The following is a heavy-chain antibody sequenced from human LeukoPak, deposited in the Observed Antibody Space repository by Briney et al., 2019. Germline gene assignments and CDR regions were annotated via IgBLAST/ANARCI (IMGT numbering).Heavy chain of an antibody. CDR2: ISGSGISA. CDR3: AKGGGYSRGWETDY. V-gene: IGHV3-23*01. D-gene: IGHD6-19*01. J-gene: IGHJ4*02. Sequence: GGSLRLPCAASGFTFCSYAMRWVRQAPGKGLEWVSVISGSGISAYYADSVKGRFTISRDNSKNTQYLQMNSLRAEDTAVYYCAKGGGYSRGWETDYWGQGTLVTVSS. CDR1: GFTFCSYA.